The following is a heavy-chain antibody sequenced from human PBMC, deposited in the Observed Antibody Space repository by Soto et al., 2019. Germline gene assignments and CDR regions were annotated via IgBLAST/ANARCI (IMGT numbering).Heavy chain of an antibody. CDR1: GGSVSSGSYY. J-gene: IGHJ4*02. CDR2: IYYSGST. V-gene: IGHV4-61*01. Sequence: QVQLQESGPGLVKPSETLSLTCTVSGGSVSSGSYYWSWIRQPPGKGLEWIGYIYYSGSTTYNPYLKSRVTISVDTSKNQFSLKLSSVTAADTAVYYCARISGYSYGLPPYFDYWGQGTGVTVSS. CDR3: ARISGYSYGLPPYFDY. D-gene: IGHD5-18*01.